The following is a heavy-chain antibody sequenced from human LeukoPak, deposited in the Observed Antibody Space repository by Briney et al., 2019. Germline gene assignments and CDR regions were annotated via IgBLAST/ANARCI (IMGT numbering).Heavy chain of an antibody. CDR3: ARDGGLWLQNFDY. CDR1: GGSISSGGYY. CDR2: IYYSGST. D-gene: IGHD5-18*01. J-gene: IGHJ4*02. Sequence: SETLSLTCTVSGGSISSGGYYWSWIRQHPGKGLEWIGNIYYSGSTYYNPSLKSRVTISVDTSKNQFSLKLSSVTAAGTAVYYCARDGGLWLQNFDYWGQGTLVTVSS. V-gene: IGHV4-31*03.